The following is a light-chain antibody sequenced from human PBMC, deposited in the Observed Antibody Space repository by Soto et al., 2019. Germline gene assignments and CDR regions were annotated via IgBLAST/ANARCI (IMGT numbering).Light chain of an antibody. CDR2: DAS. V-gene: IGKV3-11*01. CDR3: QQRSNLPRT. CDR1: QSVSSY. Sequence: EIVLTQSPATLSLSPGERATLSCRASQSVSSYLAWYQQKPGQAPRLLIYDASNRATGIPARFSGSGAGTDFTLTISSLEPEAFAVYYCQQRSNLPRTFGQGTKVEIK. J-gene: IGKJ1*01.